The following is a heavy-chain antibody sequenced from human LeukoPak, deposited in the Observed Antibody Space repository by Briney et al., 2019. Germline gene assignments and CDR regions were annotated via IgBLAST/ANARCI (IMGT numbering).Heavy chain of an antibody. CDR1: GFTFSSYA. J-gene: IGHJ5*02. CDR3: AKDLYCSSTGCCFDP. V-gene: IGHV3-23*01. D-gene: IGHD2-2*01. CDR2: ISGSGGST. Sequence: GGSLRLSCAASGFTFSSYAMSWVRQAPGKGLEWVSAISGSGGSTYYADSVKGRFTISRDNSKNTLYLQMNSLRAEDTAVYYCAKDLYCSSTGCCFDPWGQGTLVTVSS.